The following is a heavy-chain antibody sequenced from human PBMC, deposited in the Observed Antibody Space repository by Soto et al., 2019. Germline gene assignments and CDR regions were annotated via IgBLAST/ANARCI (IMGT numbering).Heavy chain of an antibody. D-gene: IGHD6-19*01. Sequence: ASVKVSCKASGYTFTGYYIHWVRQAPGQGLEWMGWINPNSGGTNYAQKFQGWVTMTRDTSTSTAYMELSSLRSEDTAVYYCARGPAVAGLFDYWGQGTLVTVSS. CDR2: INPNSGGT. V-gene: IGHV1-2*04. CDR1: GYTFTGYY. CDR3: ARGPAVAGLFDY. J-gene: IGHJ4*02.